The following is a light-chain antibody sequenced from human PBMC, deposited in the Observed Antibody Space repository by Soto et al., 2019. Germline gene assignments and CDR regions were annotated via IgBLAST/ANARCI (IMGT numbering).Light chain of an antibody. CDR2: WAS. CDR1: QSILYSFNNENY. V-gene: IGKV4-1*01. CDR3: QHYYSTPYT. Sequence: DIVMTQSPDSLAVSLGERATINCKSSQSILYSFNNENYLAWYQQKPGQPPKLLIYWASTRESGVPDRFSGSGSGTDFTLTISSLQAEDVAVYYCQHYYSTPYTFGQGTKLEIK. J-gene: IGKJ2*01.